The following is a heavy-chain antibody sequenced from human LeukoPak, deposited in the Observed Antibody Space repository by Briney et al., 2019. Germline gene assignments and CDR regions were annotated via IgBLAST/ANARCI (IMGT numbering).Heavy chain of an antibody. CDR2: ISGSGGST. J-gene: IGHJ6*03. V-gene: IGHV3-23*01. Sequence: PGGSLRLSCAASGFTFSSYAMSWVRQAPGKGLEWVSAISGSGGSTYYADSVKGRFTISRDNSKNTLYLQMNSLRAEDTAVYYCAKDGTGVVGATNRYYYYYMDVWGKGTTVTVSS. CDR1: GFTFSSYA. D-gene: IGHD1-26*01. CDR3: AKDGTGVVGATNRYYYYYMDV.